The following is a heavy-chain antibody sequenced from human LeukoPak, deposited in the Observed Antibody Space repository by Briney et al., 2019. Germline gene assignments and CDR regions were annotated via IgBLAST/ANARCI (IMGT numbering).Heavy chain of an antibody. J-gene: IGHJ4*02. V-gene: IGHV4-34*01. Sequence: SETLSLTCAVYGGSFSGYYWSWIRHPPGKGLEWIGEINHSGSTNYNPSLKSRVTISVDTSKNQFSLKLSSVTAADTAVYYCARHGSGSYYNGSNDYWGQGTLVTVSS. CDR3: ARHGSGSYYNGSNDY. D-gene: IGHD3-10*01. CDR2: INHSGST. CDR1: GGSFSGYY.